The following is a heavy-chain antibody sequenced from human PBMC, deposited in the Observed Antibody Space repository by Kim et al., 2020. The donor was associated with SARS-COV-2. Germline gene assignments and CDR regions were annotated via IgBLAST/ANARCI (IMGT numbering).Heavy chain of an antibody. CDR1: GFTVSSNY. CDR2: IYSNGDT. CDR3: ARSQEKLGYSYGYFDY. D-gene: IGHD5-18*01. J-gene: IGHJ4*02. Sequence: GGSLRLSCAASGFTVSSNYMSWVRQAPGKGLEWVSVIYSNGDTYYADSVKGRFTMSRDNSKNTLYLQMNSLRAEDTAVYYCARSQEKLGYSYGYFDYWGQGTLVTVSS. V-gene: IGHV3-53*01.